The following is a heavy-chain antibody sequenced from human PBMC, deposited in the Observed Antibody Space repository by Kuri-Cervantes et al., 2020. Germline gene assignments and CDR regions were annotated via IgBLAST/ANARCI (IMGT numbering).Heavy chain of an antibody. V-gene: IGHV3-30-3*01. CDR2: ISYDGNSK. Sequence: GGSLRLSCAASGFTFNNYAMHWVRQAPGKGLEWVTVISYDGNSKYYTDSVKGRFTISRDNSKNTLYLQMNSLRAEDTAVYYCARDTSEGRNWFDPWGQGTLVTVSS. CDR1: GFTFNNYA. J-gene: IGHJ5*02. CDR3: ARDTSEGRNWFDP.